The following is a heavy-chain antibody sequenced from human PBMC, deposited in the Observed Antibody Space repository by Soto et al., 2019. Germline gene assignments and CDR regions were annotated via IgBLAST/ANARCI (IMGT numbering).Heavy chain of an antibody. Sequence: GESLKISVHASLNDDFGRYCIACLRQTPGRGLEWIGFIYSDEAENTYSPSFQVRVTFSADKSSRTVYMQRTGLKASDSPTYYGARHRRAILATTDALAIWGEGTKVTVSS. CDR3: ARHRRAILATTDALAI. J-gene: IGHJ3*02. D-gene: IGHD2-15*01. CDR1: LNDDFGRYC. V-gene: IGHV5-51*01. CDR2: IYSDEAEN.